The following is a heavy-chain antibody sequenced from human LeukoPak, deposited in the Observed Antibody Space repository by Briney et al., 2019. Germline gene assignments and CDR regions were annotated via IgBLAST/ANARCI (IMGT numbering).Heavy chain of an antibody. V-gene: IGHV3-30*02. J-gene: IGHJ4*02. CDR2: IRYAGNNK. Sequence: GGSLRLSCAASGFAFSNSGMHWVRQAPGKGLEWVAFIRYAGNNKYYADSVKGRFTISRDNAKNSLYLQMNSLRAEDTAVYYCARELCFGGRGARTTDFDYWGQGTLVTVSS. D-gene: IGHD3-10*01. CDR3: ARELCFGGRGARTTDFDY. CDR1: GFAFSNSG.